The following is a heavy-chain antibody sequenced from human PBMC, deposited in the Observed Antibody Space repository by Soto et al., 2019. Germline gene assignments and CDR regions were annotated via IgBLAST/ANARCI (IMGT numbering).Heavy chain of an antibody. CDR2: ISAYNGNT. V-gene: IGHV1-18*04. CDR3: ARGEAARSYYYYGMDV. J-gene: IGHJ6*02. D-gene: IGHD6-6*01. Sequence: QVQLVQFGAEVKKPGASVKVSCKASGYTFTSYGISWVQQAPGQGLEWMGWISAYNGNTNYAQKLQGRVTMTTDTSTSTAYMELRSLRSDDTAVYYCARGEAARSYYYYGMDVWGQGTTVTVSS. CDR1: GYTFTSYG.